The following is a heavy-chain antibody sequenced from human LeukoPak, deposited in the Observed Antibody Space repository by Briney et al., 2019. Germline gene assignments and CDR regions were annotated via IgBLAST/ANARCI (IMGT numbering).Heavy chain of an antibody. CDR1: GFTFSNYW. CDR2: INQDGSEK. Sequence: PGGSLRLSCAASGFTFSNYWMTWVRQAPGKGLEWVANINQDGSEKYYVDSVKGRFTISRDNAKNSLYLQMNSLRAEDTAAYYCSRAASQYWGQGTLVTVSS. J-gene: IGHJ4*02. V-gene: IGHV3-7*04. CDR3: SRAASQY. D-gene: IGHD2-2*01.